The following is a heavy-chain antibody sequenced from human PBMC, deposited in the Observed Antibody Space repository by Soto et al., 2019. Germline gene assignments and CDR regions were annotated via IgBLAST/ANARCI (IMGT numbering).Heavy chain of an antibody. V-gene: IGHV1-46*01. CDR1: GHTLINYY. CDR2: IDPSGNGT. Sequence: QVQLVQSGAEVKKPGASVKVSCKTSGHTLINYYMHWVRQAPGQGLDWLGKIDPSGNGTSCAERFQGRITLTSDTSTKTVYVELSSLRSEDTAIYYCAINYYDSSGYLYWGQGTLVTVSS. CDR3: AINYYDSSGYLY. D-gene: IGHD3-22*01. J-gene: IGHJ4*02.